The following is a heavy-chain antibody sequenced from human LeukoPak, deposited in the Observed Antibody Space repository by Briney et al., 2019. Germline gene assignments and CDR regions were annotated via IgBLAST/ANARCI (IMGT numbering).Heavy chain of an antibody. CDR2: INPYNGNT. CDR1: GYTSTTYG. J-gene: IGHJ4*02. V-gene: IGHV1-18*01. Sequence: GASVKVSCKASGYTSTTYGISWVRQAPGQGLEWMGWINPYNGNTNYAQKFQGRVTLTTDTSTSTAYMDLRSLRSDDTAMYYCAREIYGRFDFWGQGTLVTVSS. CDR3: AREIYGRFDF. D-gene: IGHD4-17*01.